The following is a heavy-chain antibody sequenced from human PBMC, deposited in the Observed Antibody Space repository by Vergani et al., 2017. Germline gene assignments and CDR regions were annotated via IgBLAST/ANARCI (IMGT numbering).Heavy chain of an antibody. Sequence: QVQLQQWGGGLLKPSETLSLTCVVNGWSFTSYHWPWIRQSPGEGLEWVGDIDHTGRPDYNPSLKSRLTMSVDKSRNQFSLTLNSVTATDTAVYFFARVNTGTNRRLYYYYDMDVWGQGTAVTVS. CDR3: ARVNTGTNRRLYYYYDMDV. CDR2: IDHTGRP. D-gene: IGHD4-11*01. V-gene: IGHV4-34*01. CDR1: GWSFTSYH. J-gene: IGHJ6*02.